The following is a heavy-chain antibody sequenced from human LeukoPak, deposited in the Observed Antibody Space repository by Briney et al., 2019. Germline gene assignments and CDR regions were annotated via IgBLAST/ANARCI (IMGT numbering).Heavy chain of an antibody. CDR1: GYTFTGYY. V-gene: IGHV1-2*02. D-gene: IGHD3-10*01. J-gene: IGHJ3*02. Sequence: ASVKVSCKASGYTFTGYYMHWVRQAPGQGLEWMGWINPNSGGTNYAQKFQGRVTMTRDTSISTAYMELSRLRSDDTAVYYCARFNYGSGSYSGNAFDIWGQGTMVTVSS. CDR3: ARFNYGSGSYSGNAFDI. CDR2: INPNSGGT.